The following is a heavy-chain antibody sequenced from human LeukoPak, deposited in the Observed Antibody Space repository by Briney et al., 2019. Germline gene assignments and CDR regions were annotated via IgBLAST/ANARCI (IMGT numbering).Heavy chain of an antibody. D-gene: IGHD1-26*01. V-gene: IGHV3-49*03. CDR1: GFTFRDYA. J-gene: IGHJ4*02. CDR2: IRSKAYGGTT. CDR3: TRGVGATTNY. Sequence: GGSLRLSCTVSGFTFRDYAMSWFRQAPGKGLEWVGFIRSKAYGGTTEYAASVKGRFTISRDDSKSIAYLQMNSLKTEDTAVYYCTRGVGATTNYWGQGTLVTVSS.